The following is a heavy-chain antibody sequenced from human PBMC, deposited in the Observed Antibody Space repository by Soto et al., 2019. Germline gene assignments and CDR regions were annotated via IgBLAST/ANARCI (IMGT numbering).Heavy chain of an antibody. V-gene: IGHV1-2*02. D-gene: IGHD4-17*01. CDR3: ARDDYGDYTGLWGMDV. CDR2: INPNSGGT. Sequence: QVQLVQSGAEVKKPGASVKVSCKASGYTFTGYYMHWVRQAPGQGLEWMGWINPNSGGTNYAQKFQGRVTITADESTSTAYMELSSLRSEDTAVYYCARDDYGDYTGLWGMDVWGQGTTVTVSS. J-gene: IGHJ6*02. CDR1: GYTFTGYY.